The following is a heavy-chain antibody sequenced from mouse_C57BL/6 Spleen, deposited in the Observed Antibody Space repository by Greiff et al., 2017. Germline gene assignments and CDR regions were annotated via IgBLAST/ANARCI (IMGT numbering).Heavy chain of an antibody. CDR1: GYTFTSYW. CDR2: INPSNGGT. CDR3: ARHTYGEGYFDY. D-gene: IGHD5-1-1*01. V-gene: IGHV1-53*01. J-gene: IGHJ2*01. Sequence: QVQLQQPGTELVKPGASVKLSCKASGYTFTSYWMHWVKQRTGQGLEWIGNINPSNGGTNYNEKFKSKATLTVDKSSSTAYMQLSSLSSEDSAVYYCARHTYGEGYFDYWGQGTTLTVSS.